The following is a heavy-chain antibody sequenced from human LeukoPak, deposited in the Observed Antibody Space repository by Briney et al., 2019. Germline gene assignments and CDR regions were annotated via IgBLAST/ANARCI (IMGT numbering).Heavy chain of an antibody. Sequence: PSETLSLTCAVYGGSFSGYYWSWIRQPPGKGLEWIGYIYYSGSTNYNPSLKSRVTISVDTSKNQFSLKLSSVTAADTAVYYCARVRVTYDSSGYSTHYYFDYWGQGTLVTVSS. CDR3: ARVRVTYDSSGYSTHYYFDY. CDR1: GGSFSGYY. V-gene: IGHV4-59*01. J-gene: IGHJ4*02. D-gene: IGHD3-22*01. CDR2: IYYSGST.